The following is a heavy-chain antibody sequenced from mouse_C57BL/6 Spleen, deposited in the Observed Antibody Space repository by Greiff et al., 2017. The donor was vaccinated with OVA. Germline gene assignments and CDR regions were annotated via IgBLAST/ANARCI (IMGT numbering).Heavy chain of an antibody. CDR3: ARGGGNYVAWFAY. CDR2: IDPSDSET. J-gene: IGHJ3*01. Sequence: QVQLKQPGAELVRPGSSVKLSCKASGYTFTSYWMHWVKQRPIQGLEWIGNIDPSDSETHYNQKFKDKATLTVDKSSSTAYMQLSSLTSEDSAVYYGARGGGNYVAWFAYWGQGTLVTVSA. CDR1: GYTFTSYW. V-gene: IGHV1-52*01. D-gene: IGHD2-1*01.